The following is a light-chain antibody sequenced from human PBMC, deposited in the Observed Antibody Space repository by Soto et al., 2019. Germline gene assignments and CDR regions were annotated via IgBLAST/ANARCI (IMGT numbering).Light chain of an antibody. J-gene: IGLJ1*01. CDR3: SSYTSTNTYV. Sequence: QSVLTQPPSVSGSPGQSVAISCTGTSSDVGSYNRVAWYQQTPGTAPKLIISEVNNRPPGVPDRFSGSKSGNTASLTISGLQAEDEADYYCSSYTSTNTYVFGTGTKVTVL. CDR1: SSDVGSYNR. V-gene: IGLV2-18*02. CDR2: EVN.